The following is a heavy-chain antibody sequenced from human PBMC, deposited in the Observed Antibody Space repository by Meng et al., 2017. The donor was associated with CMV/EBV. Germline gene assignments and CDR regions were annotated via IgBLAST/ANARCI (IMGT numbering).Heavy chain of an antibody. Sequence: SVKVSCKASGGTFSSYAISWVRQAPGQGPEWMGGIIPIFGTANYAQKFQGRVTITTDESTSTAYMELSSLRSEDTAVYYCARDRGCSSTSCYPNWFDPWGQGTLVTVSS. CDR3: ARDRGCSSTSCYPNWFDP. CDR1: GGTFSSYA. D-gene: IGHD2-2*01. J-gene: IGHJ5*02. V-gene: IGHV1-69*05. CDR2: IIPIFGTA.